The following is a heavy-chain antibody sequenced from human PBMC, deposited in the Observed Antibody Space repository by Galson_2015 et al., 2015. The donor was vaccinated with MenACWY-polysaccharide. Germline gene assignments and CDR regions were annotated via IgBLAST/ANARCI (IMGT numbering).Heavy chain of an antibody. V-gene: IGHV3-30-3*01. D-gene: IGHD4-11*01. CDR2: ISYLGNNE. CDR3: ARDRGRWEPRSNYFDP. Sequence: SLRLSCAASGFKFSDYTPHWLRQAPGKGLEWVAVISYLGNNEYYANSVKGRFTISRDNSNNTLYLQMNSLKTADTAIYYCARDRGRWEPRSNYFDPWGQGTLVTVSS. CDR1: GFKFSDYT. J-gene: IGHJ5*02.